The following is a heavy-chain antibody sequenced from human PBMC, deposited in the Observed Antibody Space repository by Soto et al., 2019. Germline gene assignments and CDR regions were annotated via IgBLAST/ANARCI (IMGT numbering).Heavy chain of an antibody. CDR3: AKGPEYDILTGCDY. CDR2: LSGGGSTT. Sequence: EVQLLESGGGFVQPGESLRLSCAASGFTFSLSAMSWVRQAPGRGLDWVSSLSGGGSTTDYADSVKGRFTISRDNSKNTVHLQMKSLRDEDTAVYYCAKGPEYDILTGCDYWGQGAMVTVSS. D-gene: IGHD3-9*01. CDR1: GFTFSLSA. J-gene: IGHJ4*02. V-gene: IGHV3-23*01.